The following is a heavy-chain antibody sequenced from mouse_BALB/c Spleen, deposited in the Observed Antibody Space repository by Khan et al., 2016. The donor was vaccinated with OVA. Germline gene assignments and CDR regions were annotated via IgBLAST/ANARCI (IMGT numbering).Heavy chain of an antibody. V-gene: IGHV5-12-2*01. CDR2: ISNGGGST. J-gene: IGHJ2*01. CDR3: VRQAYGGVFDY. Sequence: EVELVESGGGLVQPGGSLKLSCAASGFTFSSYIMSWVRQTPEKRLAWVAYISNGGGSTYYPDTVKGRFTISRANAKKLLYLQMSSLKSEDTAMYYCVRQAYGGVFDYWGQGTTLTVSS. D-gene: IGHD1-1*02. CDR1: GFTFSSYI.